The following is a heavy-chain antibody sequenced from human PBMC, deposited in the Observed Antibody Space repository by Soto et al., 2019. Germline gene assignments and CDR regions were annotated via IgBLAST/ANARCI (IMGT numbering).Heavy chain of an antibody. V-gene: IGHV4-31*03. D-gene: IGHD6-6*01. Sequence: QVQLQESGPGLVKPSQTLSLTCTVSGGSISSGGSFWSWIRQHPGKGLEWIGFIYYSGSTYYNPSLKSRVTISVDTSKNQFSLKLSSVTAANTAVYYCAREGAAPYYYYGMDVWGQGTTVTVSS. CDR1: GGSISSGGSF. CDR2: IYYSGST. J-gene: IGHJ6*02. CDR3: AREGAAPYYYYGMDV.